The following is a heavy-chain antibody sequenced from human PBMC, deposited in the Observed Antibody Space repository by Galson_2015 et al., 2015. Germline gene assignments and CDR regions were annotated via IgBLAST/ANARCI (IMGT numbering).Heavy chain of an antibody. CDR2: IYPGDSDT. Sequence: QSGAEVTKPGESLKISCKGSGYSFTSYWIGWVRQMPGKGLEWMGIIYPGDSDTRYSPSFQGQVTISADKSISTAYLQWSSLKASDTAMYYCARSYSKRGYQINYYYYGMDVWGQGTTVTVSS. J-gene: IGHJ6*02. CDR1: GYSFTSYW. V-gene: IGHV5-51*03. D-gene: IGHD5-18*01. CDR3: ARSYSKRGYQINYYYYGMDV.